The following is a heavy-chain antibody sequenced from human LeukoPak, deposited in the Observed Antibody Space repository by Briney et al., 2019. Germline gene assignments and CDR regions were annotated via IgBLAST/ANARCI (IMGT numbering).Heavy chain of an antibody. V-gene: IGHV3-21*01. J-gene: IGHJ4*02. CDR2: ISSSSSYL. D-gene: IGHD2-15*01. Sequence: GGSLRLSCAASGFTFSSYSMNWVRQAPGKGLEWVSSISSSSSYLYYADSVKGRFTISRDNAKNSLYLQMNSLRAEDTAVYYCARDYCSGDSCYYSDYWGQGALVTVSS. CDR1: GFTFSSYS. CDR3: ARDYCSGDSCYYSDY.